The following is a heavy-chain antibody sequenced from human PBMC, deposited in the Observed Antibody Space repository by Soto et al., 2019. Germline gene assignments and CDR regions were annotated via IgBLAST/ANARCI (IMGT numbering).Heavy chain of an antibody. D-gene: IGHD3-10*01. V-gene: IGHV4-59*01. CDR2: IYYSGST. Sequence: SETLSLTCTVSGGSISSYYWSWIRQPPGKGLEWIGDIYYSGSTNYNPSLKSRVTISVDTSKNQFSRKLSSVTAADTAVYYCARAKDGDITMVRGVFNWFDPWGQGTLVTVSS. CDR3: ARAKDGDITMVRGVFNWFDP. CDR1: GGSISSYY. J-gene: IGHJ5*02.